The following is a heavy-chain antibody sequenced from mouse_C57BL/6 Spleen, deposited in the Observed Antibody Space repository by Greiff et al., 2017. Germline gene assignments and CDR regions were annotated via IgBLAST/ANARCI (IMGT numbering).Heavy chain of an antibody. CDR1: GYTFTSYW. V-gene: IGHV1-64*01. CDR3: AASYDGYLYYAMDY. CDR2: IHPNSGST. Sequence: QVQLQQPGAELVKPGASVKLSCKASGYTFTSYWMHWVKQRPGQGLEWIGMIHPNSGSTNYNEKFKSKATLTVDKSSSTAYMQLSSLTSEDSAVXYCAASYDGYLYYAMDYWGQGTSVTVSS. J-gene: IGHJ4*01. D-gene: IGHD2-3*01.